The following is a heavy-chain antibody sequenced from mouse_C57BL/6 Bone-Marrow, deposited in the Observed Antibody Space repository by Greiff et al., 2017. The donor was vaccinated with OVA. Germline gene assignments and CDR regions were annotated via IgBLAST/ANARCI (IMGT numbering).Heavy chain of an antibody. CDR2: IRNKPNGSTP. CDR1: GFTFTNYY. CDR3: ERYKGRVAVDYFDY. V-gene: IGHV7-3*01. D-gene: IGHD1-1*01. Sequence: EVQLVESGGGLVQPGDSLSLSCAASGFTFTNYYMSWVRQPPGKALEWLAFIRNKPNGSTPEYSASVKGRFTISRDNSQSILYLQMNALRAEDSATSYCERYKGRVAVDYFDYWGQGTALTVSS. J-gene: IGHJ2*01.